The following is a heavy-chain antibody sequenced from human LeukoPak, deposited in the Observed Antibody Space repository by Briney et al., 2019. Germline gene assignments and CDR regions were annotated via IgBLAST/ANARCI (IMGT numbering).Heavy chain of an antibody. Sequence: ASVKVSCKASGYTFTGYYMHWVRQAPGQGLEWMGWINPNSGGTNYAQKFQGRVTMTRDTSISTAYMELSRPRSDDTAVYYCARGGADPKRLDIVVAVAVTDAFDIWGQGTMVTVSS. V-gene: IGHV1-2*02. CDR1: GYTFTGYY. CDR2: INPNSGGT. D-gene: IGHD2-15*01. J-gene: IGHJ3*02. CDR3: ARGGADPKRLDIVVAVAVTDAFDI.